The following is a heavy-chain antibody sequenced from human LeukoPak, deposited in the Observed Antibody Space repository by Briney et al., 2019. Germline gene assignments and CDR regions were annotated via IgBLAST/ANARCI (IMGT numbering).Heavy chain of an antibody. V-gene: IGHV3-30*02. CDR3: AKGGGYEAQYYYYYLDV. J-gene: IGHJ6*03. CDR1: GFTFSSYG. Sequence: GGSLRLSCAASGFTFSSYGMYWVRQAPGKGLEWVAFIRYDGSNKYYADSVKGRFTVSRDNSKNTLYLQMKSLRAEDTAVYYCAKGGGYEAQYYYYYLDVWGKGTTVTVSS. CDR2: IRYDGSNK. D-gene: IGHD5-12*01.